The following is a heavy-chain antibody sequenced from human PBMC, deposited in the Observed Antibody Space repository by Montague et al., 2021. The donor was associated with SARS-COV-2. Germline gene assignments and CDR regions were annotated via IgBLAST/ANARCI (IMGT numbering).Heavy chain of an antibody. CDR2: MSYSGTT. V-gene: IGHV4-59*01. CDR1: GGSISSYY. CDR3: ARGRDQLGWFDP. Sequence: SETLSLTCTVSGGSISSYYWSWIRQPPGKGLEWIGYMSYSGTTNYNPSLRSRLTMSIDTSKDQLSLKLSSLTAADAAVYYCARGRDQLGWFDPWGQGTLVTDSS. D-gene: IGHD7-27*01. J-gene: IGHJ5*02.